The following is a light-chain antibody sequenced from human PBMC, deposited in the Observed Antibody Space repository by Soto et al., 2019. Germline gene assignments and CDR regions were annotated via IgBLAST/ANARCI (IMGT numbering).Light chain of an antibody. J-gene: IGKJ1*01. Sequence: DIVMTQSPLSLPVTPGEPASISCRSSQSLLHSNGYNYLDWYLQKPGQSPQLLIYLGSNRASGVPDRFSGSGAGTDFTLKISRVDAEDVGVYYCMQAIQTPWTFGQGTKVEIK. CDR2: LGS. CDR3: MQAIQTPWT. CDR1: QSLLHSNGYNY. V-gene: IGKV2-28*01.